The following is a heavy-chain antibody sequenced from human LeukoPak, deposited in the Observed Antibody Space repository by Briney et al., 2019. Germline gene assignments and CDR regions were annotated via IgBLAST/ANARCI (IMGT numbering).Heavy chain of an antibody. Sequence: SVKVSCKASGGTFSSYAISWVRQAPGQGLEWMGGIIPIFGTANYAQKFQGRVTITADESTSTAYMELSSLRSEDMAVYYCARPMVRDYYYYGMDVWGKGTTVTVSS. D-gene: IGHD3-10*01. CDR3: ARPMVRDYYYYGMDV. CDR1: GGTFSSYA. V-gene: IGHV1-69*01. CDR2: IIPIFGTA. J-gene: IGHJ6*04.